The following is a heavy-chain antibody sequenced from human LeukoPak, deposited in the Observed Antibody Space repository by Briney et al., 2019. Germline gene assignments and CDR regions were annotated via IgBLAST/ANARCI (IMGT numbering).Heavy chain of an antibody. Sequence: SETLSLICTVSDYSISSGYYWGWIRQPPGKGLEWIGNIYHSGSTYYNPSLKSRVTISVDTSKNQFSLKLSSVTAADTAVYYCARRMGRRFGERYYYYHYMDVWGKGTTVTISS. CDR2: IYHSGST. D-gene: IGHD3-10*01. V-gene: IGHV4-38-2*02. CDR1: DYSISSGYY. CDR3: ARRMGRRFGERYYYYHYMDV. J-gene: IGHJ6*03.